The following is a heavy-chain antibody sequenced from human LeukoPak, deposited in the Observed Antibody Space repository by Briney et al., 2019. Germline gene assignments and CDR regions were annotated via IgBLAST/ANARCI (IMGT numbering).Heavy chain of an antibody. D-gene: IGHD4-17*01. J-gene: IGHJ6*02. CDR1: GGSFSVYY. CDR2: INHSGST. Sequence: SETLSLTCAVYGGSFSVYYWSWIRQPPGKGLEWIGEINHSGSTNYNPSLKSRVTISVDTPKNQFSLKLSSVTAADTAVYYCASNGDWGNGMDVWGQGTTVTVSS. V-gene: IGHV4-34*01. CDR3: ASNGDWGNGMDV.